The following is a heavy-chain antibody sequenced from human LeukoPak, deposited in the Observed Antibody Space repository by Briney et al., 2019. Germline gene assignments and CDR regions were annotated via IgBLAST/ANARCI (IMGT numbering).Heavy chain of an antibody. J-gene: IGHJ5*02. D-gene: IGHD3-10*01. V-gene: IGHV1-24*01. Sequence: ASVKVSCKVSGYTLTELSMHWVRQAPGKGLEWMGGFDPEDGETIYAQKFQGRVTMTEDTSADTAYMDLRSLRSEDTAVYYCARGYHRYYYGSGRWYNWFDPWGQGTLVTVSS. CDR1: GYTLTELS. CDR2: FDPEDGET. CDR3: ARGYHRYYYGSGRWYNWFDP.